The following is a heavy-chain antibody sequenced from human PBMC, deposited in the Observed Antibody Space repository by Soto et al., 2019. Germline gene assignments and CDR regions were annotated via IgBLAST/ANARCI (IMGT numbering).Heavy chain of an antibody. V-gene: IGHV4-39*01. CDR2: IYYGGST. CDR1: GGSISRSSYY. D-gene: IGHD2-8*01. Sequence: SETLSLTYTVSGGSISRSSYYWGWIRQPPGKGLEGIGGIYYGGSTYYNPSLTSRVTISVDSSKNQFSLKLSSVTAADTGVYYCARHSRYCTNGACYTASYYYGLDVWGQGTTVTVSS. J-gene: IGHJ6*02. CDR3: ARHSRYCTNGACYTASYYYGLDV.